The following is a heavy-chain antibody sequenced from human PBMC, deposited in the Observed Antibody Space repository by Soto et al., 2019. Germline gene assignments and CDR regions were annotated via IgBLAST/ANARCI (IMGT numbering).Heavy chain of an antibody. Sequence: SETLSLTCTVSGGSISSYYWSWIRQPPGKGLEWIGYIYYSGSTNYNPSLKSRVTISVDTSKNQFSLKLSSVTAADTAVYYCARGGFWSGYYIGPNFDYWGQGTLVTVSS. D-gene: IGHD3-3*01. J-gene: IGHJ4*02. CDR1: GGSISSYY. CDR2: IYYSGST. CDR3: ARGGFWSGYYIGPNFDY. V-gene: IGHV4-59*01.